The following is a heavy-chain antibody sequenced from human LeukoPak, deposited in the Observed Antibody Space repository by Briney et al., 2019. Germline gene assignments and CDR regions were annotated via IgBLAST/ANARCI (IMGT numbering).Heavy chain of an antibody. Sequence: PGGSLRLSCAASGFTFSSYAMSWVRQAPGKGLERVSAISGSGGSTYYADSVKGRFTISRDNSKNTLYLQMNSLRAEDTAVYYCAKSVVVADLYYYYGMDVWGQGTTVTVSS. V-gene: IGHV3-23*01. CDR3: AKSVVVADLYYYYGMDV. D-gene: IGHD2-15*01. CDR2: ISGSGGST. CDR1: GFTFSSYA. J-gene: IGHJ6*02.